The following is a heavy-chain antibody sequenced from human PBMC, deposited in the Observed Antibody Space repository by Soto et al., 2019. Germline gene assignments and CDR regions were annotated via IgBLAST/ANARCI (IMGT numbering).Heavy chain of an antibody. D-gene: IGHD6-6*01. CDR1: GGSISSGGYY. V-gene: IGHV4-31*03. J-gene: IGHJ5*02. CDR2: IYYSGST. Sequence: SETLSLTCTVSGGSISSGGYYWSWIRQHPGKGLEWIGYIYYSGSTYYNPSLKSRVTISLDTSKNQFSLKLSSVTAADTALYYFSRAIAARHWFDPWGQGTLVTVSS. CDR3: SRAIAARHWFDP.